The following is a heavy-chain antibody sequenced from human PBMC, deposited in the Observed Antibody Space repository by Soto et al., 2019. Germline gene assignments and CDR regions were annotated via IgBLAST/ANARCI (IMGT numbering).Heavy chain of an antibody. J-gene: IGHJ5*02. CDR2: ISGSGGST. CDR1: GFTFSSYA. D-gene: IGHD1-26*01. V-gene: IGHV3-23*01. Sequence: EVQLLESGGGLVQPGGSLRLSCAASGFTFSSYAMSWVRQAPGKGLEWVSAISGSGGSTYYADSVKGRFTISRDNSKNTLYLQMNSLRAEDTAVYYCAKDSLRGYSGSPKTWAYWFDPRGQGTLVTVSS. CDR3: AKDSLRGYSGSPKTWAYWFDP.